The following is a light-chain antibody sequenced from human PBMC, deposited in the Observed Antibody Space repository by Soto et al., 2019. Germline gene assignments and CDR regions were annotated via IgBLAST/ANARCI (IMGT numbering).Light chain of an antibody. CDR3: QQYSGLPMT. CDR1: QTVNSNY. J-gene: IGKJ5*01. V-gene: IGKV3-20*01. Sequence: DIGLTHAACTLSLSPLQTATLSFMSIQTVNSNYLAWCQHKPGQPPRLLIYGASRRATGIPDRFSGSGSGTDFTLTITRLEPEDFAVYFCQQYSGLPMTFGQGTRLEIK. CDR2: GAS.